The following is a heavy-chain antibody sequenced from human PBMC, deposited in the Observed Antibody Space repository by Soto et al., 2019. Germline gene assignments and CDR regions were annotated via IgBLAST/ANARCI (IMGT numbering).Heavy chain of an antibody. CDR2: ISGSGGST. CDR3: AKGGLYCSSTSCYTGGYYYYYGMDV. J-gene: IGHJ6*02. V-gene: IGHV3-23*01. CDR1: GFTFSSYA. D-gene: IGHD2-2*02. Sequence: GGSLRLSCAASGFTFSSYAMSWVRQAPGKGLEWVSAISGSGGSTYYADSVEGRFTISRDNSKNTLYLQMNSLRAEDTAVYYCAKGGLYCSSTSCYTGGYYYYYGMDVWGQGTTVTVSS.